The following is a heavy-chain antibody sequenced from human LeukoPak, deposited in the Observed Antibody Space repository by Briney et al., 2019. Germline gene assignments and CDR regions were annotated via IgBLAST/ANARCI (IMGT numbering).Heavy chain of an antibody. D-gene: IGHD6-19*01. V-gene: IGHV4-59*08. CDR1: GGSISSYY. CDR3: ARHSERWLGAFDI. Sequence: SETLSLTCTVSGGSISSYYWSWIRQPPGKGLEWIGYIYYSGSTNYNPSLKSRVTISVDTSKNQFSLKLSSVPAADTAVYYCARHSERWLGAFDIWGQGTMVTVSS. CDR2: IYYSGST. J-gene: IGHJ3*02.